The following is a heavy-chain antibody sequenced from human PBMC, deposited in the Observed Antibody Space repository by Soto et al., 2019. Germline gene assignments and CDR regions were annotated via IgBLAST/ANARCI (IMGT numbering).Heavy chain of an antibody. CDR3: ARSSGYFTDMGQFDY. J-gene: IGHJ4*02. Sequence: QVQLVESGGGVVQPGRSLRLSCAASGFTFSSYAMHWVRQAPGKGLEWVAVISYDGSNKYYADSVKGRFTISRDNSKNTLYLQMNSLRAEDTAVYYCARSSGYFTDMGQFDYWGQGTLVTVSS. V-gene: IGHV3-30-3*01. CDR2: ISYDGSNK. D-gene: IGHD3-22*01. CDR1: GFTFSSYA.